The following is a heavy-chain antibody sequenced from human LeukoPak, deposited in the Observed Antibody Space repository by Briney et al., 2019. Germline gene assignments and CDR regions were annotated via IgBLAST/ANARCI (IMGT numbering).Heavy chain of an antibody. V-gene: IGHV3-53*01. J-gene: IGHJ4*02. CDR3: ASTYYYDSSGYYYPYDY. Sequence: GGSLRLSCAASGFTVSSNYMSWVRQAPGKGLEWVAVIYSGGSTYYADSVKSRFTISRDNSKNTPYHQMNSLRAEDTAVYYCASTYYYDSSGYYYPYDYWGQGTLVSVPS. CDR2: IYSGGST. CDR1: GFTVSSNY. D-gene: IGHD3-22*01.